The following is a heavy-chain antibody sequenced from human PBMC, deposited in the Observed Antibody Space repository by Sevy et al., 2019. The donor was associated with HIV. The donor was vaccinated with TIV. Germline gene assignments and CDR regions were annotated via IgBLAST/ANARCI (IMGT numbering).Heavy chain of an antibody. V-gene: IGHV3-30*18. CDR1: GFTFSSYG. CDR2: ISYDGSNK. Sequence: GGSLRLSCAASGFTFSSYGMHWVRQAPGKGLEWVAVISYDGSNKYYADSVKGRFTIPRDNSKNTLYLQMNSLRAEDTAVYYCAKEVGHIVVVTDFDPWGQGTLVTVSS. J-gene: IGHJ5*02. CDR3: AKEVGHIVVVTDFDP. D-gene: IGHD2-21*02.